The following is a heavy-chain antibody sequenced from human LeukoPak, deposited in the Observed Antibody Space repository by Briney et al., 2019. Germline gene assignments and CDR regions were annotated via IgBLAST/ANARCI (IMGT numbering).Heavy chain of an antibody. Sequence: PSETLSLTCAVYGGSFSGYYWSWIRQPPGKGLEWIGEINHSGSTNHNPSLKSRVTISVDTSKNQFSLKLSSVTAADTAVYYCARGQGADNGMDVWGQGTTVTVSS. CDR1: GGSFSGYY. J-gene: IGHJ6*02. CDR3: ARGQGADNGMDV. V-gene: IGHV4-34*01. D-gene: IGHD6-19*01. CDR2: INHSGST.